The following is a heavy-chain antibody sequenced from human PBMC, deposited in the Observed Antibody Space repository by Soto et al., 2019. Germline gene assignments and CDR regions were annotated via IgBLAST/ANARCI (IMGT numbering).Heavy chain of an antibody. V-gene: IGHV1-69*06. D-gene: IGHD1-26*01. CDR1: GSTFNNFA. Sequence: QVVLLQSGAEVKEPGSSVRVSCQVSGSTFNNFAVSWVRQAPGHGPEWMGGIVVDSNTAEYSHRCQDRVTITADTTTDTLYMELGSLTFKDTAVYYCARAIKRWEVNYYFDFWGQGTLVTVSS. J-gene: IGHJ4*02. CDR3: ARAIKRWEVNYYFDF. CDR2: IVVDSNTA.